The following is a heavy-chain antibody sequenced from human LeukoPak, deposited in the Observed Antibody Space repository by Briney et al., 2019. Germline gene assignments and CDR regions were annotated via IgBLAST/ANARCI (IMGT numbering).Heavy chain of an antibody. J-gene: IGHJ6*02. CDR1: GGSISSTTYY. D-gene: IGHD3-10*01. V-gene: IGHV4-39*07. CDR2: IYYSGNT. CDR3: ARTSGRRYYGSGIVSPDVYPYYYYYGMDV. Sequence: PSETLSLTCIVSGGSISSTTYYWGWIRQPPGKRLEWIGSIYYSGNTYYNPSLKSRVTISVDKSKNQFSLKLSSVTAADAAVYYCARTSGRRYYGSGIVSPDVYPYYYYYGMDVWGQGTTVTVSS.